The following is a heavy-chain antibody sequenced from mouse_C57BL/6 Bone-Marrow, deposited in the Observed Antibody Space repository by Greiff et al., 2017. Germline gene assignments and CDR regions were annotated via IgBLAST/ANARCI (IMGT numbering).Heavy chain of an antibody. CDR2: IDPSDSET. CDR1: GYTFTSYW. V-gene: IGHV1-52*01. Sequence: VQLQQPGAELVRPGSSVKLSCKASGYTFTSYWMHWVKQRPIQGLEWIGNIDPSDSETHYNQKFKDKATLTVDKSSSTAYMQLSSLTSEDSAVYYCASYYGSSQAWFAYWGQGTLVTVSA. J-gene: IGHJ3*01. D-gene: IGHD1-1*01. CDR3: ASYYGSSQAWFAY.